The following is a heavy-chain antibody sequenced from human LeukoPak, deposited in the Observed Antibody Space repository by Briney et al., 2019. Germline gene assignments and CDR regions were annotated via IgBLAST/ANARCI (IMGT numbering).Heavy chain of an antibody. CDR1: GYTFTSYG. D-gene: IGHD3-22*01. CDR3: ARGGSGYYQYYFDY. V-gene: IGHV1-18*01. Sequence: GPVKVSCKASGYTFTSYGISWVRQAPGQGLEWMGWISAYNGNTNYAQKLQGRVTMTTDTSTSTAYMELRSLRSDDTAVYYCARGGSGYYQYYFDYWGQGTLVTVSS. J-gene: IGHJ4*02. CDR2: ISAYNGNT.